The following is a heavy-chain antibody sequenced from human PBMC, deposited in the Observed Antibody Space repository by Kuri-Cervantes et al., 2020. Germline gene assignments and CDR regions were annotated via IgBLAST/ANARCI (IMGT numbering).Heavy chain of an antibody. V-gene: IGHV1-69*13. D-gene: IGHD2-2*01. CDR2: IIPIFGTA. CDR3: ARDLGYCSSTSCWWFDP. Sequence: SVKVSCKASGYTFTSYDINWVRQAPGQGLEWMGGIIPIFGTANYAQKFQGRVTITADESTSTAYMELSSLRSEDTAVYYCARDLGYCSSTSCWWFDPWGQGTLVTVSS. CDR1: GYTFTSYD. J-gene: IGHJ5*02.